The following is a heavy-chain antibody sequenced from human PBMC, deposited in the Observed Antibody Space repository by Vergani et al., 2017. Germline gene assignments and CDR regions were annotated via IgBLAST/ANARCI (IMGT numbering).Heavy chain of an antibody. Sequence: QVQLVESRGGVVQRGGSLRLSCATLGFPFSTYGMSSVCQAPGKGLEWVAFIQKDRIDICYADSMKSRFTISRDISKNTLELEMYSLAAEDTALYHCVKDHPVFDEWGRGTLVSVS. J-gene: IGHJ4*02. CDR2: IQKDRIDI. CDR1: GFPFSTYG. V-gene: IGHV3-30*02. CDR3: VKDHPVFDE.